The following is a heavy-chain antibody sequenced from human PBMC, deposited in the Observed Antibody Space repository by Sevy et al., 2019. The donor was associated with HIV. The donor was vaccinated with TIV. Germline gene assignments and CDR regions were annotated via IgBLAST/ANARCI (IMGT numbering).Heavy chain of an antibody. J-gene: IGHJ6*02. Sequence: GGSLRLSCAASGFAFNSYWMSWVRQAPGMGLQWVGTIKEDGSEKYYVDSMKGRFTISRDNAKNSLDLQMNSLRAEDTAVYYCARDWRGYIGSGSDYYYYGMDVWGQGTTVTVSS. CDR1: GFAFNSYW. D-gene: IGHD3-10*01. CDR2: IKEDGSEK. V-gene: IGHV3-7*03. CDR3: ARDWRGYIGSGSDYYYYGMDV.